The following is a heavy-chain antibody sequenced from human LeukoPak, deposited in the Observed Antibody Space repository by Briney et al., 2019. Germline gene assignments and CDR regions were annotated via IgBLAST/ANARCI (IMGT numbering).Heavy chain of an antibody. V-gene: IGHV3-7*03. CDR2: IKQDGSEK. Sequence: GGSLRLSCAASGFTFSSYWMSWVRQAPGKGLEWVANIKQDGSEKYYVDSVKGRFTISRDNAKNSLYLQMNSLRAEDTAVYYCARVGYCGGWAQDYWGQGTLVTVSS. CDR1: GFTFSSYW. D-gene: IGHD1-26*01. CDR3: ARVGYCGGWAQDY. J-gene: IGHJ4*02.